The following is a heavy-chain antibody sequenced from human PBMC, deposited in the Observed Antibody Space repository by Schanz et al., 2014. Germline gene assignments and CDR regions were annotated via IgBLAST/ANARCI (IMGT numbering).Heavy chain of an antibody. CDR2: ISAYNGHT. Sequence: QLQLVQSGAEVKKPGASVKVSCKASGYTFISYGIKWVRQAPGQGLEWMGWISAYNGHTDYTQKLQGRVTLTTVTSASTAYMELRNLRSDDTAVYYCATAKRFGDMDVWGQGTTVTVSS. J-gene: IGHJ6*02. CDR1: GYTFISYG. D-gene: IGHD3-10*01. V-gene: IGHV1-18*01. CDR3: ATAKRFGDMDV.